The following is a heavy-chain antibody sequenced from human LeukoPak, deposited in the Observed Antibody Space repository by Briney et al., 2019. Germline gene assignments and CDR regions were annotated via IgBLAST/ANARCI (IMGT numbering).Heavy chain of an antibody. Sequence: PGGSLRLSCAASGFTFSSYAMSWVRQAPGKGLEWVSAISDSGGSTYYADSVKGRFTISRDNSKNTLYLQMSSLRAEDTAVYYRAKEGGTYSTGWYWFDPWGQGTLVTVSS. CDR1: GFTFSSYA. J-gene: IGHJ5*02. D-gene: IGHD6-19*01. V-gene: IGHV3-23*01. CDR2: ISDSGGST. CDR3: AKEGGTYSTGWYWFDP.